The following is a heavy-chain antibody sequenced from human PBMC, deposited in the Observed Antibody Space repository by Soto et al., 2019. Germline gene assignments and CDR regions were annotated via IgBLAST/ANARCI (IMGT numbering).Heavy chain of an antibody. Sequence: PGGSLRLSCAASGFTFRISAVAGSRKAQGKGLEWVSAISGSGGSTYYADSVKGRFTISRDNSKNTLYLQMNSLRAEDTAVYYCAKGNTMIVVVITGPYFDYWGQGTLVTVSS. D-gene: IGHD3-22*01. V-gene: IGHV3-23*01. CDR3: AKGNTMIVVVITGPYFDY. CDR2: ISGSGGST. J-gene: IGHJ4*02. CDR1: GFTFRISA.